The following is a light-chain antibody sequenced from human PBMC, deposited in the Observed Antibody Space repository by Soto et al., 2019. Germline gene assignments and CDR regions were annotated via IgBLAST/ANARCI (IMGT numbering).Light chain of an antibody. Sequence: DIQMTQSPSTLSASVGDRVTISCRASQSIGTWLAWYQHKPGKAPNLLIYDASSLETGVPSRFSGSGSGTDFTLTISSLQPDDFATYYCQQYISYWTFGQGTKVEIK. CDR3: QQYISYWT. V-gene: IGKV1-5*01. CDR1: QSIGTW. CDR2: DAS. J-gene: IGKJ1*01.